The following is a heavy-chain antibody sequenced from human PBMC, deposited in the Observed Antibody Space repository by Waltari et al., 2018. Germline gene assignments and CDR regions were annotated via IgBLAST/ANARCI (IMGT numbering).Heavy chain of an antibody. CDR2: IYHSGST. V-gene: IGHV4-38-2*01. CDR1: GYSISSGYY. J-gene: IGHJ6*03. D-gene: IGHD4-17*01. Sequence: QVQLQESGPGLVKPSETLSLTCAVSGYSISSGYYWGWIRQPPGKGLEWIGSIYHSGSTYYNPSIKRRVTISVDTSKNQFSLKLSSVTAAYTAVYYCARKLDYGDYYYYYYMDVWGKGTTVTVSS. CDR3: ARKLDYGDYYYYYYMDV.